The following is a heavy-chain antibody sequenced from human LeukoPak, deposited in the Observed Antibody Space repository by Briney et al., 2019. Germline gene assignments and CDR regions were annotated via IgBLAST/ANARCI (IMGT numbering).Heavy chain of an antibody. V-gene: IGHV3-66*01. Sequence: GGSLRLSCAGSGFTVSSNCMSWGRLAPGKGLEWVSILYSGGNTYYADSVKGRFTISRDNSKNTLYLQMNSLRVEDTAVYYCVRAHGDYFRFLRHWGQGTLVTVSS. J-gene: IGHJ1*01. CDR1: GFTVSSNC. D-gene: IGHD4-17*01. CDR2: LYSGGNT. CDR3: VRAHGDYFRFLRH.